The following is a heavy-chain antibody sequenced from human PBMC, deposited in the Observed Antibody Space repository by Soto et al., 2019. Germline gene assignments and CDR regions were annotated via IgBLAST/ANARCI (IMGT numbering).Heavy chain of an antibody. CDR3: AKDLAGDFWSGYHYFDY. CDR1: GLTFRSYG. V-gene: IGHV3-30*18. Sequence: QVQLVESGGGVVQPGRSLRLSCAVSGLTFRSYGMHWVRQAPGKGLEWVAVISYDGSNKYYADSVKGRFTISRDNSKNTLYLKMKSLRAEDTAVYYCAKDLAGDFWSGYHYFDYWGQGTLVTVSS. D-gene: IGHD3-3*01. CDR2: ISYDGSNK. J-gene: IGHJ4*02.